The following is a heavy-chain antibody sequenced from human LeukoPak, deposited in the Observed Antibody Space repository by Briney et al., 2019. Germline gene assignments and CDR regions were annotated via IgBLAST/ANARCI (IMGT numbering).Heavy chain of an antibody. CDR3: ARGYWV. V-gene: IGHV4-34*01. D-gene: IGHD2-15*01. Sequence: GSLRLSCAASGFTFSTYSMNWVRQPPGKGLEWIGEINHSGSTNYNPSLKSRVTISVDTSKNQFSLKLSSVTAADTAVYYCARGYWVWGQGTLVTVSS. CDR2: INHSGST. CDR1: GFTFSTYS. J-gene: IGHJ4*02.